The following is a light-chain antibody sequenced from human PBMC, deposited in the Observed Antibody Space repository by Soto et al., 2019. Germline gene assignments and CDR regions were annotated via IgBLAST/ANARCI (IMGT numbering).Light chain of an antibody. V-gene: IGKV1-12*01. J-gene: IGKJ3*01. CDR3: QQTHSLPLS. CDR2: ATS. Sequence: IQMTQSPSSVSASVGDRVTMTCRASQGVGGWLAGYQQKPGKVPKLLIYATSSLHSGVPSIFSGIGSGTDFTLSISSLQPEDFATYHCQQTHSLPLSFGPGTKVDIK. CDR1: QGVGGW.